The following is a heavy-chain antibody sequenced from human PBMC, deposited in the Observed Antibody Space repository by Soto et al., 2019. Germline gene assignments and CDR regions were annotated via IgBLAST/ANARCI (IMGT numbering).Heavy chain of an antibody. V-gene: IGHV4-31*03. CDR2: IYYSGST. CDR3: ARDYGYGSGSYYPYGMDV. CDR1: GGSISSGGYY. J-gene: IGHJ6*02. D-gene: IGHD3-10*01. Sequence: NPSETLSLTCTVSGGSISSGGYYWSWIRQHPGKGLEWIGYIYYSGSTYYNPSLKSRVTISVDTSKNQFSLKLSSVTAADTAVYYCARDYGYGSGSYYPYGMDVWGQGTTVTVSS.